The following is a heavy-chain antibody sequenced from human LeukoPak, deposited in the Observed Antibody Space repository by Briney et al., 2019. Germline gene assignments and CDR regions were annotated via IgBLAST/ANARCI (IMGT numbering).Heavy chain of an antibody. J-gene: IGHJ4*02. CDR1: GFTFSSHD. D-gene: IGHD3-22*01. V-gene: IGHV3-33*06. CDR3: AKERYSYDHSGYLDN. Sequence: PGGSLRLSCAASGFTFSSHDMHWVRQAPGKGLEWVAVVWYDGNNKYYVDSVKGRFTISRDNSKSTLYLEMNSVRAEDTALYYCAKERYSYDHSGYLDNWGQGALVTVSS. CDR2: VWYDGNNK.